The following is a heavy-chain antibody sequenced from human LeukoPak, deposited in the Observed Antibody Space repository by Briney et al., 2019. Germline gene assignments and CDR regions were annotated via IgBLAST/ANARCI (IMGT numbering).Heavy chain of an antibody. D-gene: IGHD3-10*02. Sequence: SETLSLTCTVSDDSMSGYYWSWIRQPPGKGLEWIGYIYYSGSTNYNPSLESRVTISVDTSKNQFSLKLGSVTAADTAVYYCARHLCTAPACWSNNWFDPWGQGTLVTVSS. CDR3: ARHLCTAPACWSNNWFDP. CDR1: DDSMSGYY. V-gene: IGHV4-59*08. CDR2: IYYSGST. J-gene: IGHJ5*02.